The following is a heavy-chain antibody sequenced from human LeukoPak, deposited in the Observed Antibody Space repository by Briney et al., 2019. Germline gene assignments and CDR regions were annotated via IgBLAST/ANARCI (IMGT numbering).Heavy chain of an antibody. D-gene: IGHD6-19*01. J-gene: IGHJ4*02. CDR3: ARRGYGGGWDFDF. V-gene: IGHV4-39*01. CDR2: ISYSGST. Sequence: SETLSLTCTVSGGSISSRSYSWSWIRQPPGKGLEWIGSISYSGSTHYNLSLKSRVTISVDSSKNQVSLKVTSVTAADTALYYCARRGYGGGWDFDFWGPGTLVTVSS. CDR1: GGSISSRSYS.